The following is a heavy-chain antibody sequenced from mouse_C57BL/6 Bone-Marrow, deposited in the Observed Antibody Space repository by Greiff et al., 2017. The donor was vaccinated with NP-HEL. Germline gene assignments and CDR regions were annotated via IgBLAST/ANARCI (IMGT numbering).Heavy chain of an antibody. Sequence: EVQLQQSVAELVRPGASVKLSCTASGFHIKNTYMHWVKQRPEQGLEWIGRIDPANGNTKYDPKFQGKATITADTSSNTAYLQLSSLTSEDTAIYYCARWIYYDYDVGHYYAMDYWGQGTSVTVSS. CDR3: ARWIYYDYDVGHYYAMDY. CDR1: GFHIKNTY. D-gene: IGHD2-4*01. V-gene: IGHV14-3*01. J-gene: IGHJ4*01. CDR2: IDPANGNT.